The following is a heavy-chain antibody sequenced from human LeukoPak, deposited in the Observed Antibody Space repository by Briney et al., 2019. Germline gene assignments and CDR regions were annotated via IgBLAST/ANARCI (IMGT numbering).Heavy chain of an antibody. J-gene: IGHJ4*02. D-gene: IGHD1-26*01. CDR3: ASYSGAWVPNDY. Sequence: SETLSLTCTVSGGSISSSSYYWGWIRQPPGKGLEWIGSIYYSRSTYYNPSLKSRVTISVDTSKNQFSLKLSSVTAADTAVYYCASYSGAWVPNDYWGQGTLVTVSS. CDR2: IYYSRST. V-gene: IGHV4-39*07. CDR1: GGSISSSSYY.